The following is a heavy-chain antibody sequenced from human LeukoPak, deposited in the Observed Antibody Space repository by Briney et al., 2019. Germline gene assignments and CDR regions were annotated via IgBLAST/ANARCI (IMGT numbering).Heavy chain of an antibody. Sequence: ETLSLTCTVSGGSISSTNWWSWVRQAPGKGLEWVSAISGSGGSTYYADSVKGRFTISGDNSKNTLYLQMNSLRAEDTAVYYCAKDLVGWFGELSGYYYYYGMDVWGQGTTVTVSS. D-gene: IGHD3-10*01. J-gene: IGHJ6*02. CDR3: AKDLVGWFGELSGYYYYYGMDV. CDR2: ISGSGGST. V-gene: IGHV3-23*01. CDR1: GGSISSTN.